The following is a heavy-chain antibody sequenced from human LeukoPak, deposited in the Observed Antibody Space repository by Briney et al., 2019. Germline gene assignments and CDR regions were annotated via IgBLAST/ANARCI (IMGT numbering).Heavy chain of an antibody. CDR3: ARGWLPPYYYYYMDV. J-gene: IGHJ6*03. Sequence: SETLSLXCTVSGGSISSGSYYWSWIRQPAGKGLEWIGRIYTSGSTNYNPSLKSRVTISVDTSKNQFSLKLSSVTAADTAVYYCARGWLPPYYYYYMDVWGKGTTATVSS. D-gene: IGHD3-22*01. CDR1: GGSISSGSYY. V-gene: IGHV4-61*02. CDR2: IYTSGST.